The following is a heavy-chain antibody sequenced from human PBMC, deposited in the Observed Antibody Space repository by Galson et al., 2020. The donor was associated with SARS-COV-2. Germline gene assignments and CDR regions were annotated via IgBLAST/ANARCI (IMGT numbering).Heavy chain of an antibody. CDR3: ARIGGNRYYYDSSGPFDY. CDR2: IDWDDDK. Sequence: GSGPTLVKPTQTLTLTCTFSGFSLSTSGMCVSWIRQPPGKALEWLARIDWDDDKYYSTSLKTRLTISKDTSKNQVVLTMTNMDPVDTATYYCARIGGNRYYYDSSGPFDYWGQGTLVTVSS. V-gene: IGHV2-70*11. CDR1: GFSLSTSGMC. J-gene: IGHJ4*02. D-gene: IGHD3-22*01.